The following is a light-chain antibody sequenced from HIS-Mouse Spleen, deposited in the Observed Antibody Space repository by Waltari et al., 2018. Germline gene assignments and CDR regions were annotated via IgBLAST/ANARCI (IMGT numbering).Light chain of an antibody. CDR1: SRDVGSSTL. CDR3: CSYAGSSTWV. J-gene: IGLJ3*02. V-gene: IGLV2-23*01. Sequence: QSALTQPASVSGSPGQSLTISCTGTSRDVGSSTLVSWYQQHPGKAPKLMIYEGSTRPSGVSNRFSGSKSGNTASLTISGLQAEDEADYYCCSYAGSSTWVFGGGTKLTVL. CDR2: EGS.